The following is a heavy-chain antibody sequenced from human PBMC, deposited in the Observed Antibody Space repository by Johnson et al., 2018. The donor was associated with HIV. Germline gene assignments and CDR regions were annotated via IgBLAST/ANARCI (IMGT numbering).Heavy chain of an antibody. V-gene: IGHV3-20*04. J-gene: IGHJ3*02. CDR1: GFTFDDYG. CDR2: INWNGGST. CDR3: AKNQAKNRKHYDVKMEDAFDI. Sequence: VQLVESGGGVVRPGESLRLSCTASGFTFDDYGMSWVRQVPGKGLEWVSGINWNGGSTGYADSVKGRFTISRDNSKNTVSLQMNSLKAEDTGVYYCAKNQAKNRKHYDVKMEDAFDIWGQGTMVTVSS. D-gene: IGHD3-22*01.